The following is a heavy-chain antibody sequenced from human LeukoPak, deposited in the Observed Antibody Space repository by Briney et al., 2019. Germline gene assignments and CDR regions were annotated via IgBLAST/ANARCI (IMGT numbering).Heavy chain of an antibody. D-gene: IGHD1-7*01. J-gene: IGHJ3*02. CDR2: ISSSSSYI. CDR3: ARVRYNWNYGAFDI. CDR1: GFTFSSYS. Sequence: GGSLRLSCAASGFTFSSYSMNWVRQAPGKGLEWVSSISSSSSYIYYADSVKGRFTISRDNAKNPLYLQMNSLRAEDTAVYYCARVRYNWNYGAFDIWGQGTMVTVSS. V-gene: IGHV3-21*01.